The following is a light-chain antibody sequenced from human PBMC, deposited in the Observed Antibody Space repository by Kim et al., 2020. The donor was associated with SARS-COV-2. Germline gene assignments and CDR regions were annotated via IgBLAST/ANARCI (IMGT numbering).Light chain of an antibody. V-gene: IGKV1-33*01. CDR2: DVS. CDR1: QDIGDF. Sequence: ASVGGRVTITCQASQDIGDFLNWYQQKPGKAPKLLIYDVSNLETGVPSRFSGSRSGTDFSFTISSLQPEDIATYYCQQYNNLPFTFGPGTKVDIK. CDR3: QQYNNLPFT. J-gene: IGKJ3*01.